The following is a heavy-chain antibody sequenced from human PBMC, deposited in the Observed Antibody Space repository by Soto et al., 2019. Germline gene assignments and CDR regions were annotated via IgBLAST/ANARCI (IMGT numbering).Heavy chain of an antibody. V-gene: IGHV5-10-1*01. Sequence: GESLKISCKGSGYSFTSYWISWVRQMPGKGLEWMGRIDPSDSYTNYSPSFQGHVTVSADKSISTAYLQWSSLKASDTAMYYCARGVVVTAILNWFDPWGQGTLVTVSS. CDR1: GYSFTSYW. CDR2: IDPSDSYT. D-gene: IGHD2-21*02. CDR3: ARGVVVTAILNWFDP. J-gene: IGHJ5*02.